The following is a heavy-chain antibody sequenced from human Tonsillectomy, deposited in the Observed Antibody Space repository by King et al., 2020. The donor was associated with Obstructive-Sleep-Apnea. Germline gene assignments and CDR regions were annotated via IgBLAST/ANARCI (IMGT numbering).Heavy chain of an antibody. CDR1: GFTFSSYA. CDR3: VKGRGGSYYYDAFDI. CDR2: ISSNGGST. D-gene: IGHD1-26*01. V-gene: IGHV3-64D*09. J-gene: IGHJ3*02. Sequence: VQLVESGGGLVQPGGSLRLSCSASGFTFSSYAMHWVRQAPGKGLEYVSAISSNGGSTYYADSVKGRFTISRDNSKNTLYLQTSSLRAEDTAVYYYVKGRGGSYYYDAFDIWGQGTMVTVSS.